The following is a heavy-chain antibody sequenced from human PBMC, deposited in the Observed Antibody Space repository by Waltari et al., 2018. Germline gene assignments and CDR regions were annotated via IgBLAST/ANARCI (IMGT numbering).Heavy chain of an antibody. V-gene: IGHV3-73*01. D-gene: IGHD2-21*01. CDR3: STGIVEVGCGRVAF. CDR2: VRSKGKYYST. Sequence: EVRLVASGGGLVKPGESLRLSCVAAGVTIGGAALEWVRQSSGKGLEWIGRVRSKGKYYSTGYSVSMTGRAIVFKNASMSTAYLQIDNVTRGDTAVYYCSTGIVEVGCGRVAFWGQGILVTVSS. J-gene: IGHJ4*02. CDR1: GVTIGGAA.